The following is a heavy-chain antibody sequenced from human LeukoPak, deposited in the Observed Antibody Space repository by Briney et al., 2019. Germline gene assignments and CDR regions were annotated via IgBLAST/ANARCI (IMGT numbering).Heavy chain of an antibody. J-gene: IGHJ4*02. Sequence: GGSLRLSGAASGFAFSSYAMSGGRRAPGKGLEWGSDMNGSGDSTYYAGSVKGRFTISRDNSKHALYLQMSSLRAEDTAVYYCAKGYCSGTNRYPDYWGQGTLVTVSS. CDR1: GFAFSSYA. D-gene: IGHD2-2*01. CDR2: MNGSGDST. V-gene: IGHV3-23*01. CDR3: AKGYCSGTNRYPDY.